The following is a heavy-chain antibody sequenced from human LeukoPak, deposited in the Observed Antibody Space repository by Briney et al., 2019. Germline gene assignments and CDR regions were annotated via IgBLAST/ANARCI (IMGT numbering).Heavy chain of an antibody. CDR1: GAFISSSSYY. V-gene: IGHV4-39*01. J-gene: IGHJ1*01. Sequence: SETLSLTCTVSGAFISSSSYYWGWIRQAPGKGLEWIGEIYYSGRDYNNPSLKSRVTLSIDTSKNQFSLDLTSVTAADTAVYYCAGRRYYDSTCYLDWGQGTLVAVSS. D-gene: IGHD3-22*01. CDR3: AGRRYYDSTCYLD. CDR2: IYYSGRD.